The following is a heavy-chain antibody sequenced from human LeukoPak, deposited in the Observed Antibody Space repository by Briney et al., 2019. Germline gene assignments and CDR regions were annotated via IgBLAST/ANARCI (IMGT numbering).Heavy chain of an antibody. D-gene: IGHD6-19*01. CDR2: IIPVFGTT. CDR3: ARDKGSGWSRVVLY. Sequence: SVKVSCKASGGTVSSYVISWVRQAPGQGLEWMGEIIPVFGTTNYAQKFQGRVTITADESTSTVYMELTSLRSEDTAVYYCARDKGSGWSRVVLYWGQGTLVTVSS. V-gene: IGHV1-69*01. CDR1: GGTVSSYV. J-gene: IGHJ4*02.